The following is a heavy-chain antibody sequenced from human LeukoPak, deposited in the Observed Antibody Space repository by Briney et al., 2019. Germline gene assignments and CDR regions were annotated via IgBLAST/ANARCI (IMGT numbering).Heavy chain of an antibody. CDR3: VRDGGVSGYDLLDY. D-gene: IGHD5-12*01. J-gene: IGHJ4*02. CDR1: GFTFSNYW. Sequence: GGSLRLSCAASGFTFSNYWMTWVRQAPGKGLEWVAVINQDATKEYYMDSVKARFTISKDNAKNSVSLQMNSLRAEDTAVYYCVRDGGVSGYDLLDYWGQGTLVTVSS. CDR2: INQDATKE. V-gene: IGHV3-7*01.